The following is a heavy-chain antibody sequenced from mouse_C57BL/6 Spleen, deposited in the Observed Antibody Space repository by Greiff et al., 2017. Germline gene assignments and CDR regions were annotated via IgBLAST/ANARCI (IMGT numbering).Heavy chain of an antibody. Sequence: QVQLKQSGAELVKPGASVKVSCKASGYTFTSYWMHWVKQRPGQGLEWIGRIHPSDSDTNYNQKFKGKATLPVDKSSSTAYMQLSSLTFDDSAVYYRAIYGYDDAMDDWGQGTSVTVSS. V-gene: IGHV1-74*01. D-gene: IGHD2-2*01. J-gene: IGHJ4*01. CDR2: IHPSDSDT. CDR3: AIYGYDDAMDD. CDR1: GYTFTSYW.